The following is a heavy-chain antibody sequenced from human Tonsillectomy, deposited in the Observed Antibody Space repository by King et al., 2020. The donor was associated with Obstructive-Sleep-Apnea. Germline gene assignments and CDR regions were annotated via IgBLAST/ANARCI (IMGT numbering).Heavy chain of an antibody. CDR2: INHSGST. Sequence: VQLQQWGAGLLKPSETLSLTCSVYGGSFSGYYWSWIRQPPGKGLEWIGEINHSGSTNYNPSLKSRVTISVDTSKNQFSLKLSSVTAADTAVYYCARAHNPRRVFGVVIGYYFDYWGQGTLVTVSS. D-gene: IGHD3-3*01. V-gene: IGHV4-34*01. J-gene: IGHJ4*02. CDR3: ARAHNPRRVFGVVIGYYFDY. CDR1: GGSFSGYY.